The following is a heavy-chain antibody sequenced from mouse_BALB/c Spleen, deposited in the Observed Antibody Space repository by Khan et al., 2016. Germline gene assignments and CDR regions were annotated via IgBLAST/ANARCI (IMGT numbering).Heavy chain of an antibody. CDR2: IRSKSNNYAT. Sequence: EVQLVESGGGLVQPKGSLKLSCAASGFTFNTYAMNWVRQAPGKGLEWVARIRSKSNNYATYYADSVKDRITISSDDSQSMLYLQMNNLKTEDTAMYYCVRHYYGSNWYFDVWGAGTTVTVSS. CDR3: VRHYYGSNWYFDV. V-gene: IGHV10-1*02. D-gene: IGHD1-1*01. CDR1: GFTFNTYA. J-gene: IGHJ1*01.